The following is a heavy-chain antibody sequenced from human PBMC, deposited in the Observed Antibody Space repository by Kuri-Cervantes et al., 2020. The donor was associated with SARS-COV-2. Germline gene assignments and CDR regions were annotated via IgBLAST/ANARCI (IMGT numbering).Heavy chain of an antibody. J-gene: IGHJ4*02. CDR1: GFTFSSYS. D-gene: IGHD1-26*01. Sequence: GGSLRLSCAASGFTFSSYSMNWVRQAPGKGLEWVSSISSSSSHIYYADSVKGRFTISRDNAKNTLYLQMNSLRVEDTAVYFCARAPSGSPTDYWGQGTLVTVSS. CDR3: ARAPSGSPTDY. CDR2: ISSSSSHI. V-gene: IGHV3-21*01.